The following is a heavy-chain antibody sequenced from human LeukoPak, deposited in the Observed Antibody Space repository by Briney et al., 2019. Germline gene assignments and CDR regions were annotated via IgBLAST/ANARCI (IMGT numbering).Heavy chain of an antibody. V-gene: IGHV4-59*06. J-gene: IGHJ6*02. D-gene: IGHD2-2*02. Sequence: PSETLSLTCTVSGGSISRYYWSWIRQHPGKGLEWIGYIYYSGSTYYNPSLKSRVTISVDTSKNQFSLTLSSVTAADTAVYYCARDCSSTSCHNYYYYYGMDVWGQGTTVTVSS. CDR3: ARDCSSTSCHNYYYYYGMDV. CDR2: IYYSGST. CDR1: GGSISRYY.